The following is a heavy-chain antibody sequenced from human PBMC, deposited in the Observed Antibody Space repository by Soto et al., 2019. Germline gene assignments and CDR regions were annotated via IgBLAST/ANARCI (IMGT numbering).Heavy chain of an antibody. J-gene: IGHJ5*02. V-gene: IGHV1-18*04. CDR3: ARVPVDDILTGYLNWFDP. Sequence: GASVKVSCKASGYTFTSYGISWVRQAPGQGLEWMGWISAYNGNTNYAQKLQGRVTMTTDTSTSTAYMELRSLRSDDTAVYYCARVPVDDILTGYLNWFDPWGQGTLVTVSS. CDR1: GYTFTSYG. CDR2: ISAYNGNT. D-gene: IGHD3-9*01.